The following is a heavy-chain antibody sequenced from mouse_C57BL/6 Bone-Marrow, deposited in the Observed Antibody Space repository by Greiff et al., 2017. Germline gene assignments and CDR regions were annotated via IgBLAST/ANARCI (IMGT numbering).Heavy chain of an antibody. D-gene: IGHD1-1*01. J-gene: IGHJ1*03. V-gene: IGHV1-50*01. Sequence: VQLQQPGAELVKPGASVKLSCKASGYTFTSYWMQWVKQRPGQGLEWIGEIDPSDNYTNYNPKFKGKATLTVDTSSSTTNMQLSSMTSEDSSAYYCARETTVVDWYFDVWGTGTTVTVSA. CDR3: ARETTVVDWYFDV. CDR2: IDPSDNYT. CDR1: GYTFTSYW.